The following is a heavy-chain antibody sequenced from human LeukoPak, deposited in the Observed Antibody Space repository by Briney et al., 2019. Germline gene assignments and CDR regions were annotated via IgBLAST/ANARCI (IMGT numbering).Heavy chain of an antibody. CDR1: GFTFSSYA. CDR2: ISGSGGST. D-gene: IGHD3-3*01. V-gene: IGHV3-23*01. CDR3: ANPPITIFGVVMAPY. J-gene: IGHJ4*02. Sequence: QSGGSLRLSCAASGFTFSSYAMSCVRGSTGKAGEGGSAISGSGGSTYYADSVKGRFTISRDNSKNTLYLQLNILSAEATAVYFCANPPITIFGVVMAPYWGQGTLVTVSS.